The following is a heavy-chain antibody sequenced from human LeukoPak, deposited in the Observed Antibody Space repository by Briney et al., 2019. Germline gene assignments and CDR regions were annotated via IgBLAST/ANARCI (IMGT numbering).Heavy chain of an antibody. V-gene: IGHV3-48*03. CDR2: ISSSGSTI. CDR1: GFTFSSYE. Sequence: GGSLRLSCAASGFTFSSYEMNWVRQAPGKGLEWVSYISSSGSTIYYADSVTGRFTISRDNAKNSLYLQMNSLRAEDTAVYYCARGLLGELSSLFDYWGQGTLVTVSS. J-gene: IGHJ4*02. CDR3: ARGLLGELSSLFDY. D-gene: IGHD3-16*02.